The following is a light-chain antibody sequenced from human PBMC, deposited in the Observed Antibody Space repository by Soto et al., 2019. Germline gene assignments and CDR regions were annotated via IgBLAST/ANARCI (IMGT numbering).Light chain of an antibody. CDR1: SSDVGAYNY. V-gene: IGLV2-8*01. J-gene: IGLJ1*01. Sequence: QSVLTQPPSASGSPGQSVTISCTGTSSDVGAYNYVSWYQQYPGKAPKLMIYEVDKRPSGVPDRFSGSKSGSTASLTVSGLQAEDEADYKCSSFAGTNSLYVSGTGTK. CDR3: SSFAGTNSLYV. CDR2: EVD.